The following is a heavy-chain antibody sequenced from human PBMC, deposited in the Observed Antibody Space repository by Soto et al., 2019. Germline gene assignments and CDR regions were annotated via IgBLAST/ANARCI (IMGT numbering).Heavy chain of an antibody. CDR3: ARIYSGSYYDY. D-gene: IGHD1-26*01. J-gene: IGHJ4*02. V-gene: IGHV4-59*01. CDR1: GGSISSYY. CDR2: IYYSGST. Sequence: SETLSLTCTVSGGSISSYYCIFIRQPPGKGLEWIVYIYYSGSTNYNPSLKSRVTISVDTSKNQFSLKLSSVTAADTAVYYCARIYSGSYYDYWGQGTLVTVSS.